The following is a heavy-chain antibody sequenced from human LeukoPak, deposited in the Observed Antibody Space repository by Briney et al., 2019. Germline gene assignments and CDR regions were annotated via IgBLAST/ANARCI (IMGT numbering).Heavy chain of an antibody. CDR2: IKSKTDGGTT. CDR1: GFTFSNAW. CDR3: TRAAGYSSGFYIDY. Sequence: GGSLRLSCAASGFTFSNAWMNWVRQAPGKGLEWVGRIKSKTDGGTTDYAAPVKGRFTISRDDSKNTLYLQMNSLKTEDTAVYYCTRAAGYSSGFYIDYWGQGTLVTVSS. J-gene: IGHJ4*02. V-gene: IGHV3-15*07. D-gene: IGHD6-19*01.